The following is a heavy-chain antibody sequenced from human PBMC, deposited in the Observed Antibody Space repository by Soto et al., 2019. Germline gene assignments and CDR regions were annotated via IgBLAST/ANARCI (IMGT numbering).Heavy chain of an antibody. CDR2: MNPNSGNT. CDR3: ARAPRIAAAGTPPYYYMDV. Sequence: ASVKGSCKASGYTFTGYDINWVRQATGQGLEWMGWMNPNSGNTGYAQKFQGRVTMTRNTSISTAYMELSSLRSEDTAVYYCARAPRIAAAGTPPYYYMDVWGKGTTVTVSS. D-gene: IGHD6-13*01. V-gene: IGHV1-8*01. CDR1: GYTFTGYD. J-gene: IGHJ6*03.